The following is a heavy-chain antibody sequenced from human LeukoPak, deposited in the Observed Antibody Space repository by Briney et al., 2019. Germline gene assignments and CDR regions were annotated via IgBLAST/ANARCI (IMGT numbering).Heavy chain of an antibody. CDR1: RFTFCSYA. CDR3: AKDIRSSGWSKYSDY. V-gene: IGHV3-23*01. Sequence: WGALRISFAASRFTFCSYAMDRGPPGPGEGRERGFTISGSGGSTYYADSVKGRFTISRDNSKNTLYLQMNSLRAEDTAVYYCAKDIRSSGWSKYSDYWGQGTLVTVSS. J-gene: IGHJ4*02. CDR2: ISGSGGST. D-gene: IGHD6-19*01.